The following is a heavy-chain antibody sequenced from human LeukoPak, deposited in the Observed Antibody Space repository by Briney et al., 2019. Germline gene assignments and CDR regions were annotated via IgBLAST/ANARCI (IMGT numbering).Heavy chain of an antibody. CDR2: ISGTSSDT. Sequence: GGSLRLSCSASGFTFSDYYMSWLRQAPGKGLEYLSYISGTSSDTNYADSVRGRFTISRDNAENSLYLQMNSLRVEDTAVYYCARTARTPAYWGQGTLVTVSS. CDR1: GFTFSDYY. V-gene: IGHV3-11*06. J-gene: IGHJ4*02. D-gene: IGHD6-6*01. CDR3: ARTARTPAY.